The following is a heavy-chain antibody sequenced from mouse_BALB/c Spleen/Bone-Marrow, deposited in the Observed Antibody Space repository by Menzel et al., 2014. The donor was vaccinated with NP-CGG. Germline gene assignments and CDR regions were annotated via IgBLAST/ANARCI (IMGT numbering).Heavy chain of an antibody. CDR1: GFSLTNYG. CDR3: ARMREDYDGFAY. Sequence: QVQLQQSGPGLVQPSQSLSISCTVSGFSLTNYGVHWVRQSPGQGLEWLGVIWSGERTDYNSAFISRLSISKENSKSQVFFKMNSLQPNDTAIYYCARMREDYDGFAYWGQGTLVTVSS. D-gene: IGHD2-4*01. J-gene: IGHJ3*01. V-gene: IGHV2-2*02. CDR2: IWSGERT.